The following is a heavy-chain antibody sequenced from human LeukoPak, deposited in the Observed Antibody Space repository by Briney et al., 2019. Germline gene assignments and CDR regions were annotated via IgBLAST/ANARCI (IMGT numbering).Heavy chain of an antibody. CDR2: ISVSGDST. CDR3: AKRDSHSGTYVIDY. V-gene: IGHV3-23*01. J-gene: IGHJ4*02. CDR1: GFTFSSYA. D-gene: IGHD3-10*01. Sequence: GGSLRLSCAASGFTFSSYAFTWVRQAPGKGLEWLSAISVSGDSTYHPDSVKGRFAISRDNSKNTLFLQMNSLRAEDTAVYYCAKRDSHSGTYVIDYWGQGTLVTVSS.